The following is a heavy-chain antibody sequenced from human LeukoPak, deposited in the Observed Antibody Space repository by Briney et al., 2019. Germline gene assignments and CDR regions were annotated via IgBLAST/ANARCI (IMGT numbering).Heavy chain of an antibody. V-gene: IGHV4-59*08. CDR3: ARRRGYSGYGVGWFDP. CDR1: GGSTSSYY. Sequence: SETLSLTCTVSGGSTSSYYWSWIRQPPGKGLEWIGYIYYSGSTNYNPSLKSRATISVDTSKNQFSLKLSSVTAADTAVYYCARRRGYSGYGVGWFDPWGQGTLVTVSS. D-gene: IGHD5-12*01. CDR2: IYYSGST. J-gene: IGHJ5*02.